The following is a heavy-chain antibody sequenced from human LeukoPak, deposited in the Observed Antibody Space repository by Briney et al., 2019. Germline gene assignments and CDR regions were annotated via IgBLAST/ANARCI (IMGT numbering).Heavy chain of an antibody. CDR1: GFTFSSYS. CDR2: ISSSSSYI. D-gene: IGHD4-17*01. J-gene: IGHJ4*02. Sequence: GGSLRLSCAASGFTFSSYSMNWVRQAPGKGLEWVSSISSSSSYIYYPDSVKGRFTISRDNAKNSLYLQMNSLRAEDTAVYYCAREDDYGDYEWGERDYWGQGTLVTVSS. CDR3: AREDDYGDYEWGERDY. V-gene: IGHV3-21*01.